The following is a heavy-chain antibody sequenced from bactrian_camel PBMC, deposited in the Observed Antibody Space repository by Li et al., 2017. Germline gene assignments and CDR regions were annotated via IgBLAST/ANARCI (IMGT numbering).Heavy chain of an antibody. D-gene: IGHD2*01. CDR2: MEGDGTT. CDR3: AADPEFECGAWSD. Sequence: QVQLVESGGGSVQAGGSLRLSCTASGYQTSTYCMGWFRQAPGNQREGVAAMEGDGTTTYGESVKGRFTISKDNAKNTLYLQMNSLKLEDTATYYCAADPEFECGAWSDWGQGTQVTVS. V-gene: IGHV3S53*01. J-gene: IGHJ4*01. CDR1: GYQTSTYC.